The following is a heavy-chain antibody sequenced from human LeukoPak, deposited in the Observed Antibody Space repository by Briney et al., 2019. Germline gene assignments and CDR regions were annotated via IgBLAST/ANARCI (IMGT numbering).Heavy chain of an antibody. CDR3: ARDRTGYYDSSGYPLDAFDT. Sequence: SETLSLTCTVSGGSISSGSYYWSWIRQPAGKGLEWIGRIYTSGSTNYNPSLKSRVTISVDTSKNQFSLKLSSVTAADTAVYYCARDRTGYYDSSGYPLDAFDTWGQGTMVTVSS. CDR2: IYTSGST. V-gene: IGHV4-61*02. D-gene: IGHD3-22*01. CDR1: GGSISSGSYY. J-gene: IGHJ3*02.